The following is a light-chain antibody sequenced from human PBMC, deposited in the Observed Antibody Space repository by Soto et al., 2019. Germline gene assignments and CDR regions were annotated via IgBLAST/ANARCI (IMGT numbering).Light chain of an antibody. J-gene: IGKJ5*01. V-gene: IGKV3-11*01. CDR3: QQRSNLPPIT. Sequence: EIVLTQSPATLSLSPGERATLSCRASQSVSSYLAWYQQKPGQAPRLLIYDASNRATGIPARFSGSGSGTDFTLTISSLEPEDFAVYYRQQRSNLPPITFGQGTRLEIK. CDR2: DAS. CDR1: QSVSSY.